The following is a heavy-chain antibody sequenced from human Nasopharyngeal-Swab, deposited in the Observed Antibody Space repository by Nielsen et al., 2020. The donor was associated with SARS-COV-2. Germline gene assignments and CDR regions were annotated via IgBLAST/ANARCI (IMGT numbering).Heavy chain of an antibody. D-gene: IGHD6-19*01. Sequence: GGSLRLSCAASNFTFSSYGVHWVRQAPGKGLEWVAVISYDGSNKYYGDSVKGRFTISRDNANNAVFLQMDSLRPEDTALYYCARDEGYGSGWYPSYYFDYWGQGTVVTVSS. CDR3: ARDEGYGSGWYPSYYFDY. V-gene: IGHV3-30*03. CDR1: NFTFSSYG. CDR2: ISYDGSNK. J-gene: IGHJ4*02.